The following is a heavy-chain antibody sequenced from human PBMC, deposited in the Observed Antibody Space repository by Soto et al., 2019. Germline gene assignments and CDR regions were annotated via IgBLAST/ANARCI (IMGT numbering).Heavy chain of an antibody. CDR3: AKDRVYYYGSGSLWYLDY. J-gene: IGHJ4*02. D-gene: IGHD3-10*01. Sequence: EVQLLQSGGDLVQPGGSLRLSCAASGFTFSAYAMSWVRQAPGKGLEWVSAISGSGDRTYYADSVKGRFTISRDSSDNTLYLQMNRLRAEDTAIYYCAKDRVYYYGSGSLWYLDYWGQGTLVIVSS. CDR1: GFTFSAYA. CDR2: ISGSGDRT. V-gene: IGHV3-23*01.